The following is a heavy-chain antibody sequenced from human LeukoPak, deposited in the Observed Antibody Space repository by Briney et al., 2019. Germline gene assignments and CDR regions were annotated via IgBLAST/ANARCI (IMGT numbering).Heavy chain of an antibody. J-gene: IGHJ4*02. CDR1: GFTFSSYG. V-gene: IGHV3-30*02. D-gene: IGHD5-12*01. Sequence: GGSLRLSCAASGFTFSSYGMHWVRQAPGRGLEWVAFIRYDGSNKYYADSVKGRFTISRDNSKNTLYLQMNSLRAEDTAVYYCAKDRGDIVATIDYWGQGTLVTVSS. CDR2: IRYDGSNK. CDR3: AKDRGDIVATIDY.